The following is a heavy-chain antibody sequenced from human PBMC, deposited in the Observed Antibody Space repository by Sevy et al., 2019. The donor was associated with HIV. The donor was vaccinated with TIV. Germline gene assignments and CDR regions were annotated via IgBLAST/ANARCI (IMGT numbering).Heavy chain of an antibody. D-gene: IGHD3-3*01. J-gene: IGHJ6*03. CDR1: GFTFSSYS. CDR3: ARDPSERFLEWSLGFYYMDV. CDR2: ISSSSFYV. V-gene: IGHV3-21*01. Sequence: GGSLRLSCAASGFTFSSYSMNWVRQAPGKGLEWVSSISSSSFYVYYGDSVKGRFTISRDNAKNSLYLQMNSLRAEDTAVYYCARDPSERFLEWSLGFYYMDVWGKGTTVTVSS.